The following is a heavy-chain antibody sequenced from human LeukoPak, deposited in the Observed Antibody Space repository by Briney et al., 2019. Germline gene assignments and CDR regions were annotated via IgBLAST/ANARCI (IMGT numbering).Heavy chain of an antibody. Sequence: SETLSLTCTVSGGSISSGGYYWSWIRQHPGKGLEWIGSIYYSGSTYSIPSLKSRVTISVDTSKNQFSLKLSSVTAADTAVYYCARVDGDYSKPFPKTELFTFEERHDAFDIWGQGTMVTVSS. V-gene: IGHV4-31*03. CDR2: IYYSGST. CDR3: ARVDGDYSKPFPKTELFTFEERHDAFDI. D-gene: IGHD4-17*01. J-gene: IGHJ3*02. CDR1: GGSISSGGYY.